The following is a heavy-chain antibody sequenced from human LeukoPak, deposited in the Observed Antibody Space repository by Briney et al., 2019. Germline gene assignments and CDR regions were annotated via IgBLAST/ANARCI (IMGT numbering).Heavy chain of an antibody. CDR2: VSAYYGDT. Sequence: ASVQVSCKTSGYIFGHNGISWVRQAPGQGPEWMGWVSAYYGDTKYAQKFQGRVTMTRDTSTSTVYMELRSLRSDDTAVYYCARDHCSGGSCYSDYYYYGMDVWGQGTTVTVSS. V-gene: IGHV1-18*01. D-gene: IGHD2-15*01. J-gene: IGHJ6*02. CDR1: GYIFGHNG. CDR3: ARDHCSGGSCYSDYYYYGMDV.